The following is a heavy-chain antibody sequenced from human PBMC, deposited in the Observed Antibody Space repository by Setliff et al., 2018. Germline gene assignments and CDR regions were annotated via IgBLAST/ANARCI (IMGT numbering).Heavy chain of an antibody. Sequence: ASVKVSCKASGYSFSTYDINWVRQAAGQGLEWMGWMNPNTGYTGYARNFQGRVTMTRNTSISTAYMELSGPRSDDTAVYYCARGSRSQNWGGRYSWFDPWGQGTLVTV. CDR3: ARGSRSQNWGGRYSWFDP. D-gene: IGHD7-27*01. J-gene: IGHJ5*02. CDR1: GYSFSTYD. V-gene: IGHV1-8*02. CDR2: MNPNTGYT.